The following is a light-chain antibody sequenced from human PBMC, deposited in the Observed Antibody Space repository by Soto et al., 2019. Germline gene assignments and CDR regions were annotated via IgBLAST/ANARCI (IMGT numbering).Light chain of an antibody. CDR3: QQHKTYST. J-gene: IGKJ5*01. CDR1: QSISRW. V-gene: IGKV1-5*03. CDR2: KAS. Sequence: EDRVTITCRASQSISRWLAWYQQRPGKAPKLLIYKASILESGVPSRFSGVGSGTEFTLTISSLQPDDFATYYCQQHKTYSTFGQGTRLEIK.